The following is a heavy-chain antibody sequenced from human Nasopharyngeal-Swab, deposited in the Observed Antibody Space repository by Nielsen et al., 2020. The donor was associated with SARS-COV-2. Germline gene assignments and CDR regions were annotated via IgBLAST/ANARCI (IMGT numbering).Heavy chain of an antibody. CDR2: IYDSGAT. J-gene: IGHJ4*02. CDR3: ARQAGRYMATAYYFDF. V-gene: IGHV4-59*08. D-gene: IGHD5-12*01. CDR1: GGSILNYH. Sequence: SETLSLTCSVSGGSILNYHWSWIRQPPGKGLEWIGHIYDSGATNYNPSLRSRVTISVDTSRSQFSLNLSSVTAADTAMYYCARQAGRYMATAYYFDFWGQGTLVTVSS.